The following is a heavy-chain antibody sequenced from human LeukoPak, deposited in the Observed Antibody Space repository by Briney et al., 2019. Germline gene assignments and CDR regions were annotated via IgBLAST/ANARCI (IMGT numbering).Heavy chain of an antibody. D-gene: IGHD1-20*01. Sequence: GGSLRLSCAASGFTFISYAMIWVRQAPGKGLEWVAVIWYDGSNKYYADSVKGRFTISRDNSRDNSKNTLYLQMNSLRAEDTAVYYCARDNGYNWNDLDYWGQGTLVTVSS. V-gene: IGHV3-33*08. J-gene: IGHJ4*02. CDR2: IWYDGSNK. CDR3: ARDNGYNWNDLDY. CDR1: GFTFISYA.